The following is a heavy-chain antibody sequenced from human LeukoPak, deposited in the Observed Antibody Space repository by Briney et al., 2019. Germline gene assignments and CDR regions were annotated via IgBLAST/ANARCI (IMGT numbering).Heavy chain of an antibody. J-gene: IGHJ4*02. CDR3: AREVVVGATTSDY. CDR1: GFTFTKYW. Sequence: GGSLRLSCAASGFTFTKYWMTWVRQAPGKGLEWVAVISYDGSNKYYADSVKGRFTISRDNSKNTLYLQMNSLRAEDTAVYYCAREVVVGATTSDYWGQGTLVTVSS. CDR2: ISYDGSNK. D-gene: IGHD1-26*01. V-gene: IGHV3-30-3*01.